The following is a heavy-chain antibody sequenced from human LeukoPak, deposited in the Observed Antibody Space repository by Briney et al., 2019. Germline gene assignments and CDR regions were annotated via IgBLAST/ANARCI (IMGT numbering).Heavy chain of an antibody. J-gene: IGHJ4*02. Sequence: GGSLRLSCAASGFTFSSYWMSWVRQAPGKGLEWVANIKQDGSEKYYVDSVKGRFTISRDNAKNSLYLQMNSLRAEDTAVYYCARGDYGSSGYPYYFDYWGQGTLVTVSS. CDR2: IKQDGSEK. CDR3: ARGDYGSSGYPYYFDY. CDR1: GFTFSSYW. V-gene: IGHV3-7*01. D-gene: IGHD3-22*01.